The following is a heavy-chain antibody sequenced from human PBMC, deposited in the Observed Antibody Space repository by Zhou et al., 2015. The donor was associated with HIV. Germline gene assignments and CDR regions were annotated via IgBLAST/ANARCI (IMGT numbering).Heavy chain of an antibody. Sequence: QVQLVESGGGVVQPGRSLRLSCAASGFTFSSYGMHWVRQAPGKGLEWVAVIWYDGSDKYYADSVKGRFTISRDNAKSTLYLQMNSLRAEDTALYYCARAGTDWILDSWGQGTLVTVSS. CDR2: IWYDGSDK. J-gene: IGHJ4*02. CDR1: GFTFSSYG. D-gene: IGHD3-9*01. V-gene: IGHV3-33*01. CDR3: ARAGTDWILDS.